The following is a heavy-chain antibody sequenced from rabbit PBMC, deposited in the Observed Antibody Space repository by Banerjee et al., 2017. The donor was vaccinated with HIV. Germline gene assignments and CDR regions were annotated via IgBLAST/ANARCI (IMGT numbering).Heavy chain of an antibody. CDR2: IYTGSSGST. V-gene: IGHV1S40*01. CDR3: AREKNYAGYVDDGYGIDL. D-gene: IGHD7-1*01. J-gene: IGHJ4*01. CDR1: GFSFSSNYW. Sequence: QSLEESGGDLVKPGASLTLTCTASGFSFSSNYWMSWVRQAPGKGLEWIGYIYTGSSGSTYYASWAKGRFTISKTSSTTVTLQMTSLTAADTATYFCAREKNYAGYVDDGYGIDLWGPGTLVTVS.